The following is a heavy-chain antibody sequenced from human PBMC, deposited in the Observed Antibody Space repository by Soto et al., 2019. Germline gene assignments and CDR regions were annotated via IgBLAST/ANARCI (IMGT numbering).Heavy chain of an antibody. J-gene: IGHJ4*02. V-gene: IGHV3-7*03. CDR2: IKQDGSEK. CDR3: ARGCYDILTGYYFTSVLDY. CDR1: GFTFSSYS. D-gene: IGHD3-9*01. Sequence: PGGSLRLSCAASGFTFSSYSMNWVRQAPGKGLEWVANIKQDGSEKYYVDSVKGRFTISRDNAKNSLFLQMNSLRAEDTAVYYCARGCYDILTGYYFTSVLDYWGQGTLVTVSS.